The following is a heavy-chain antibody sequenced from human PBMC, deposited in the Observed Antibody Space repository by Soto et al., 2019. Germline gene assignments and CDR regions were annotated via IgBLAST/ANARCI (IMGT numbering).Heavy chain of an antibody. CDR1: GYTFTSYG. V-gene: IGHV1-18*01. CDR3: ARDVAQLVHVDWFDP. D-gene: IGHD6-13*01. J-gene: IGHJ5*02. CDR2: ISAYNGNT. Sequence: QVQLVQSGAEVKKPGASVKVSCKASGYTFTSYGISWVRQAPGQGLEWMGWISAYNGNTNYAQKLQGSVTMTTDTSASTDYMELRSLRSDDTAVYYCARDVAQLVHVDWFDPWGQGTLVTVSS.